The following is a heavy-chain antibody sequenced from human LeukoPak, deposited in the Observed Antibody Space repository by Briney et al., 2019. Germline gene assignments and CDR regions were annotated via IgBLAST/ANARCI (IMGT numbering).Heavy chain of an antibody. CDR1: GGSISSSSYY. J-gene: IGHJ4*02. CDR2: IYYSGST. V-gene: IGHV4-39*01. D-gene: IGHD4-17*01. Sequence: SETLSLTCTVSGGSISSSSYYWGWIRQPPGKGLEWIGSIYYSGSTHYNPSLKSRVTISVDTSKNQFSLKLSSVTAADTAVYYCASRSTVTTFGYYFDYWGQGTLVTVSS. CDR3: ASRSTVTTFGYYFDY.